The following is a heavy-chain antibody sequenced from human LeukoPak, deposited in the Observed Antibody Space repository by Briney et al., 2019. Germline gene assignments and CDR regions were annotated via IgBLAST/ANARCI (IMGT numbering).Heavy chain of an antibody. CDR2: ISSSSSYI. J-gene: IGHJ6*04. V-gene: IGHV3-21*01. Sequence: GGSLRLSCAASGFTFSSYSMNWVRQAPGKGLEWVSSISSSSSYIYYADSVKGRFTISGDNAKNSLYLQMNSLRAEDTAVYYCARDEVVPAATNYYYYYGMDVWGKGTTVTVSS. D-gene: IGHD2-2*01. CDR3: ARDEVVPAATNYYYYYGMDV. CDR1: GFTFSSYS.